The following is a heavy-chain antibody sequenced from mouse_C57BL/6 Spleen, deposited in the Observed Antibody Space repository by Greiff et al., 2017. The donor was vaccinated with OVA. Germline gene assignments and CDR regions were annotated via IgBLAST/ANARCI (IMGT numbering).Heavy chain of an antibody. Sequence: VKLVESGPELVKPGASVKISCKASGYSFTSYYIHWVKQRPGQGLEWIGWIYPGSGNTKYNEKFKGKATLTADTSSSTAYMQLSSLTSEDSAVYYCARKVYGYGAMDYWGQGTSVTVSS. J-gene: IGHJ4*01. CDR3: ARKVYGYGAMDY. V-gene: IGHV1-66*01. CDR2: IYPGSGNT. CDR1: GYSFTSYY. D-gene: IGHD2-2*01.